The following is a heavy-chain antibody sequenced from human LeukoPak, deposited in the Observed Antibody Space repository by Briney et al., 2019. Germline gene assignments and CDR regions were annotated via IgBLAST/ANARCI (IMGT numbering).Heavy chain of an antibody. V-gene: IGHV3-30-3*01. D-gene: IGHD3-16*01. CDR1: GFTFSSYA. J-gene: IGHJ4*02. Sequence: GRSLRLSCAVSGFTFSSYAMHWVRQAPGKGLEWVAVISYDGSNKYYADSVKGRFTISRDNSKNTLYLQMNSLRAEDTAVYYCARDWGLRIPQSVWGQGTLVTVSS. CDR3: ARDWGLRIPQSV. CDR2: ISYDGSNK.